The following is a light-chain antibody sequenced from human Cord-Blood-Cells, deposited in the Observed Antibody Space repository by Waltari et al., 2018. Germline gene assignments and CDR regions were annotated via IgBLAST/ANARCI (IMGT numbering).Light chain of an antibody. CDR1: QSISSY. J-gene: IGKJ2*01. V-gene: IGKV1-39*01. Sequence: EIQTTHSPSSLSASVGDRVNITCRASQSISSYLSWYQQKPGKAPKLLSYAASSLQSEVPSRFSGSGSETDFTLTLSSLQPEEIATYYSQQSYSTPTYTFGQGTKLET. CDR2: AAS. CDR3: QQSYSTPTYT.